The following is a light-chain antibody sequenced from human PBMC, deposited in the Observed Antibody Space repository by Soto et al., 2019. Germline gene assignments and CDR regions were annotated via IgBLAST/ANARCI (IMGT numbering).Light chain of an antibody. J-gene: IGLJ2*01. CDR1: SSDIGAYNF. CDR2: DVN. Sequence: QSALTQPASVSGSPGQSITISCTGNSSDIGAYNFVSWYQQHPGKAPKLMLYDVNIRPSGVSNRFSGSKSGNTASLTISGLQAEDEADYYCTSWTTSTTMIFGGGTKLPVL. CDR3: TSWTTSTTMI. V-gene: IGLV2-14*03.